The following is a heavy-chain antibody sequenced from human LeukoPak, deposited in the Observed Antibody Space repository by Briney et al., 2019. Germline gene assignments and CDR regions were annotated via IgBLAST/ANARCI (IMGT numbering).Heavy chain of an antibody. CDR1: GFTFSSYG. CDR2: ISYDGSNK. Sequence: GGSPRVSCAASGFTFSSYGMHWLRQAPGKALEWVAVISYDGSNKDYADSVKGRFTISRDNAKSSLYLQMNSLRAEDTALFFFFKQKTAYDILTGYFNNWGQGTLVTVSS. J-gene: IGHJ4*02. CDR3: FKQKTAYDILTGYFNN. V-gene: IGHV3-30*03. D-gene: IGHD3-9*01.